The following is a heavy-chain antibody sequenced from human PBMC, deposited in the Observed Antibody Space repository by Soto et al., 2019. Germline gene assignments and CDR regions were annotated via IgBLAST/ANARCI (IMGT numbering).Heavy chain of an antibody. CDR2: IPYDGSNQ. D-gene: IGHD6-6*01. CDR1: VFSCSDYG. Sequence: PWWSLRLSCVVSVFSCSDYGMHWFRQAPGKGLEWVAVIPYDGSNQYYADSVKGRFTISRDNSKNTLYLQMNSLRAEDTAVYYCAKDPEYRRSTLRNYFDYWGQGTLVTVSS. CDR3: AKDPEYRRSTLRNYFDY. V-gene: IGHV3-30*18. J-gene: IGHJ4*02.